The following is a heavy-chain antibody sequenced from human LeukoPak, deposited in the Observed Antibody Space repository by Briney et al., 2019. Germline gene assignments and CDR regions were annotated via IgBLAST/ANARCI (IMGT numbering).Heavy chain of an antibody. J-gene: IGHJ4*02. CDR3: AREFRFGDTTTNN. CDR1: GFTSSSYS. D-gene: IGHD3-10*01. Sequence: GGSLRLSCAASGFTSSSYSMNWVRQAPGKGLEWVSSISSSSSYIYYADSVKGRFTISRDNAKNSLYLQMNSLRAEDTAVYYCAREFRFGDTTTNNWGQGTLVTVSS. CDR2: ISSSSSYI. V-gene: IGHV3-21*01.